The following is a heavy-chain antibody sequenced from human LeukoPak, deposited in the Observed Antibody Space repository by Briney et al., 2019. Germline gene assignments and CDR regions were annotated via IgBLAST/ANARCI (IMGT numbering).Heavy chain of an antibody. J-gene: IGHJ4*02. CDR1: GYTFTVCY. CDR3: ARGYTGYDAVDY. Sequence: ASVQVSCKASGYTFTVCYMHWVRQAPGQGLEWMGWINPNSAVTNYAQKFQGRVTMTRDTSISTAYMELSRLRSDDTAVYYCARGYTGYDAVDYWGQGTLVTVSS. D-gene: IGHD5-12*01. CDR2: INPNSAVT. V-gene: IGHV1-2*02.